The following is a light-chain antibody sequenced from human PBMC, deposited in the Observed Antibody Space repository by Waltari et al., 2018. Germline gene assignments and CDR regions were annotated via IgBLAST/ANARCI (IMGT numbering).Light chain of an antibody. CDR2: DTS. Sequence: EIVLTQSPATLSLSPGERATLSCRASQSVNWYLAWYQQRPGQAPRLLIYDTSNRATGIPARFSGSGSETDFTLTISSLEPDDSAVYYCQQYNNWPPYTFGQGTKLEIK. CDR3: QQYNNWPPYT. J-gene: IGKJ2*01. V-gene: IGKV3-11*01. CDR1: QSVNWY.